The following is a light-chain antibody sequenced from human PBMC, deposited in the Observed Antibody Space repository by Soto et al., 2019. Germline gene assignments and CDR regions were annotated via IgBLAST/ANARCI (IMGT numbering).Light chain of an antibody. CDR2: DAF. CDR1: QSVSNS. J-gene: IGKJ5*01. V-gene: IGKV3-11*01. CDR3: QQRRHWPIT. Sequence: EIVLTQSPATLSLSPGERATLSCRASQSVSNSVAWYQQRRGQAPRLLIYDAFNRATGVPPRFSGSGSGTDFTLTISSLETEDFAVYYCQQRRHWPITFGQGTRLEIK.